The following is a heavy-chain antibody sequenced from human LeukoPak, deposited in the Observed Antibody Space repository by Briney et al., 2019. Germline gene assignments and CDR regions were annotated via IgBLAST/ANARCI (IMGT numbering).Heavy chain of an antibody. D-gene: IGHD2-2*02. J-gene: IGHJ3*02. V-gene: IGHV1-2*02. CDR2: INPNSGGT. CDR1: GYTFTGYY. CDR3: ARSGYCSSTSCYNEAFDI. Sequence: ASVKVSCKASGYTFTGYYMHWVRHAPGQGLEWMGWINPNSGGTNYAQKFQGRVTMTRDTSISTAYMELSRLRSDDTAVYYCARSGYCSSTSCYNEAFDIWGQGKMVTVSS.